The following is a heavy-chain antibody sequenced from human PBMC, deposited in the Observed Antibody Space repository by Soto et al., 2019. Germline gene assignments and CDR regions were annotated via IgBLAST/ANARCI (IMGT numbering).Heavy chain of an antibody. Sequence: SETLSLTCTVSGCSISSYYWSWIRQPPGKGLEWIGYIYYSGSTNYNPSLKSRVTISVDTSKNQFSLKLSSVTAADTAVYYCARVPLYYDFWSGYYSPVDVWGKGTTVTVSS. CDR2: IYYSGST. J-gene: IGHJ6*04. V-gene: IGHV4-59*01. D-gene: IGHD3-3*01. CDR3: ARVPLYYDFWSGYYSPVDV. CDR1: GCSISSYY.